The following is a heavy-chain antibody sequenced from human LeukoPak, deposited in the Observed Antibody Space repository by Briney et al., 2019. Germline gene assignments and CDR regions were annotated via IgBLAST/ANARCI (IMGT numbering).Heavy chain of an antibody. V-gene: IGHV3-7*02. CDR2: IKQDGSEK. D-gene: IGHD4-17*01. CDR1: GFTLSNYW. CDR3: ARVYGDFHLDY. J-gene: IGHJ4*02. Sequence: PGGSLRLSCAASGFTLSNYWMSWVRQAPGKGLEWVANIKQDGSEKYYVDSVKGRFTISRDNAKKSLYLQMSSLRAEDTAVYYCARVYGDFHLDYWGQGTLVTVSS.